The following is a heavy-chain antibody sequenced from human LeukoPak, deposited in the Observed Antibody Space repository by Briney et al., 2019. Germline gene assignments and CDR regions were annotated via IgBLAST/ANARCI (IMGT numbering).Heavy chain of an antibody. Sequence: SGPTLVKPTQTLTLTCTFSGFSLSTSGMCVSWIRQPPGKALEWLALIDWDDDKYYSTSLKTRLTISKDTSKNQVVLTMTNMDPVDTATYYCARKYCTNGVCSQAFDYWGQGTLVTVSS. CDR1: GFSLSTSGMC. CDR2: IDWDDDK. J-gene: IGHJ4*02. CDR3: ARKYCTNGVCSQAFDY. D-gene: IGHD2-8*01. V-gene: IGHV2-70*12.